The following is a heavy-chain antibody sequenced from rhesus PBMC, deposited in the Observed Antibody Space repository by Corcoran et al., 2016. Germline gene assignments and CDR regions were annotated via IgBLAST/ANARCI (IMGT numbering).Heavy chain of an antibody. CDR1: GGSISSGYYS. J-gene: IGHJ3*01. CDR2: IFSNSERT. CDR3: ARHFYNSGYFPIDDAFDF. Sequence: QVQLQESGPGVVKPSETLSLTCSASGGSISSGYYSLSWIRQPPGQGLVCVGGIFSNSERTNYNPSLKSRVTISKDTSKNQFSLKLSSVTAADTTMYYCARHFYNSGYFPIDDAFDFWGQGLRVIVSS. D-gene: IGHD3-28*01. V-gene: IGHV4S12*01.